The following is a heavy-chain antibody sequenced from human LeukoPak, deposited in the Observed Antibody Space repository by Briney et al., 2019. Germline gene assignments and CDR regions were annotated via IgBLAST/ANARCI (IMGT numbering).Heavy chain of an antibody. CDR1: GFTFSSYG. CDR2: ISYDGSNK. CDR3: ARGGGLDV. J-gene: IGHJ6*02. Sequence: GRSLRLSCAASGFTFSSYGMHWVRQAPGKGLEWVAVISYDGSNKYYADSVKGRFTISRDNSKNTLYLQMNSLRAEDTAVYFCARGGGLDVWGQGATVTVSS. V-gene: IGHV3-30*03.